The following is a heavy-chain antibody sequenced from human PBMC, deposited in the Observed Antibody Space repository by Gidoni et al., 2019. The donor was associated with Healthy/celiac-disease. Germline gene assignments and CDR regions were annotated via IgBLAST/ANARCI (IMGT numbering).Heavy chain of an antibody. CDR2: IYSGGST. D-gene: IGHD6-13*01. J-gene: IGHJ4*02. CDR3: ARDRRYSSSWYYFDY. Sequence: EVQLVETGGGLIQPGGSLRLSCPASGFTVSRNLMSWVRQAPGKGLEWVSVIYSGGSTYYADSVKGRFTISRDNSKNTLYLQMNSLRAEDTAVYYCARDRRYSSSWYYFDYWGQGTLVTVSS. CDR1: GFTVSRNL. V-gene: IGHV3-53*02.